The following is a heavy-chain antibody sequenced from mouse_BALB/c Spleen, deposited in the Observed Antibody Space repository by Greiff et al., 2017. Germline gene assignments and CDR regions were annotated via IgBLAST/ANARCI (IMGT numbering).Heavy chain of an antibody. V-gene: IGHV2-9*02. D-gene: IGHD1-2*01. Sequence: VKLQESGPGLVAPSQSLSITCTVSGFSLTSYGVHWVRQPPGKGLEWLGVIWAGGSTNYNSALMSRLSISKDNSKSQVFLKMNSLQTDDTAMYYCARALLRLPWFAYWGQGTLVTVSA. CDR1: GFSLTSYG. CDR2: IWAGGST. J-gene: IGHJ3*01. CDR3: ARALLRLPWFAY.